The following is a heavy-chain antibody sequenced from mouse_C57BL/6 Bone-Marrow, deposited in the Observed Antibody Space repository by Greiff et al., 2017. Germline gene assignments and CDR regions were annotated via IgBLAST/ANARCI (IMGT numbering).Heavy chain of an antibody. Sequence: QVQLKQSGAELVRPGTSVKMSCKASGYTFTNYWIGWAKQRPGHGLEWIGDIYPGGGYTNYNEKFKGKATLTADKSSSTAYMQFSSLTSEDSAIYYCARRDYGSSCLGYWGQGTTLTVSS. CDR3: ARRDYGSSCLGY. J-gene: IGHJ2*01. V-gene: IGHV1-63*01. D-gene: IGHD1-1*01. CDR2: IYPGGGYT. CDR1: GYTFTNYW.